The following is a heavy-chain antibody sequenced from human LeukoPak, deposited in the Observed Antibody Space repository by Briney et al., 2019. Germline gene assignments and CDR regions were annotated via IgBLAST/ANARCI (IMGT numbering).Heavy chain of an antibody. CDR2: ISGSGGST. Sequence: GGSLRLSCAASGFTFSSYAMSWVRQAPGKGLEWVSAISGSGGSTYYADSGKGRFTISRDNSKNTLYLQMNSLRPEATAVYYCARGARKGDDYGGFFDYWGQGTLVTVSS. CDR3: ARGARKGDDYGGFFDY. V-gene: IGHV3-23*01. D-gene: IGHD4-23*01. CDR1: GFTFSSYA. J-gene: IGHJ4*02.